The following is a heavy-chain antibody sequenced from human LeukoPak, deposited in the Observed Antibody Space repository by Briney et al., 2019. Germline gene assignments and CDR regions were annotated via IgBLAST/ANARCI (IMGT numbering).Heavy chain of an antibody. CDR1: GHTFTVYD. CDR2: VSPYNGNT. CDR3: ARNGRVRRVVKDLFEY. J-gene: IGHJ4*02. D-gene: IGHD3-10*01. V-gene: IGHV1-18*01. Sequence: SATLSSKTYGHTFTVYDISWERQAPGQVNEWMGRVSPYNGNTYYAQRFQDRVTITKDTSTGTAYMDLRNLRTDDTAMYYCARNGRVRRVVKDLFEYWGQGTLVAVSS.